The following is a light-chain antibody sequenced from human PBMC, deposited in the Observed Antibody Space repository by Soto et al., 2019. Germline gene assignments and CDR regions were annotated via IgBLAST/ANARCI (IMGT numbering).Light chain of an antibody. CDR3: QQYNNGPRP. Sequence: EIVMTQSPAILSVSPGERATLSCRASQNVGSNIAWYQQEPGQAPRLLIYDAFTRATGIPGRFSGSGSGTAFTLTISSLESEDVLVYSCQQYNNGPRPFGQGTKVDIK. CDR2: DAF. J-gene: IGKJ1*01. CDR1: QNVGSN. V-gene: IGKV3-15*01.